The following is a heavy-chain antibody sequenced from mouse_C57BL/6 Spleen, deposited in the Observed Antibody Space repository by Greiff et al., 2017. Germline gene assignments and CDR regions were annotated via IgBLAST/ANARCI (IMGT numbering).Heavy chain of an antibody. V-gene: IGHV5-9-1*02. Sequence: EVKLMESGAGLVKPGGSLKLSCAASGFTFSSYAMSWVRQTPEQRLAWVAYISRGGGYIYYAATVTGRFTLSRDNARHPLYLQMSSLKSEDTAMYYCTRDGPFRSTTAGDNVYWYYDGGGTGTTVTGAS. D-gene: IGHD1-2*01. CDR1: GFTFSSYA. J-gene: IGHJ1*03. CDR3: TRDGPFRSTTAGDNVYWYYDG. CDR2: ISRGGGYI.